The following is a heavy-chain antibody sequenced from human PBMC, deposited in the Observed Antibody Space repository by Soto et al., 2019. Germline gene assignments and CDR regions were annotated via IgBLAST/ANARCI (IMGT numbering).Heavy chain of an antibody. V-gene: IGHV1-69*01. Sequence: QVQLVQSGAEVQKPGSSVKVSCKASGGTFSSYAISWVRQAPGQGLEWMGGIIPIFGTANYAQKFQGRVTITADESTSTAYMELSSLRSEDTAVYYCASYGSGSYYKDYYYGMDVWGQGTTVTVSS. J-gene: IGHJ6*02. CDR3: ASYGSGSYYKDYYYGMDV. D-gene: IGHD3-10*01. CDR2: IIPIFGTA. CDR1: GGTFSSYA.